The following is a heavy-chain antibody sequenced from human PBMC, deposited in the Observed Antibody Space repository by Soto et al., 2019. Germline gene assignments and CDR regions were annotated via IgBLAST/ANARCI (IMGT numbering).Heavy chain of an antibody. J-gene: IGHJ6*02. CDR1: GSDFSTYS. Sequence: LRLSCRASGSDFSTYSMNWVRQAPGQGLEWIAYVSLDSDSIQYADSVKGRFTISRDDAENSLYLQMDSLRDEDTATYYCARLYYDYVWGQGTTVTVSS. CDR3: ARLYYDYV. V-gene: IGHV3-48*02. CDR2: VSLDSDSI. D-gene: IGHD3-3*01.